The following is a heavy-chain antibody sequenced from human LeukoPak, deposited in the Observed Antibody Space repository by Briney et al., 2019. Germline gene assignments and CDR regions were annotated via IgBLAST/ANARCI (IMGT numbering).Heavy chain of an antibody. CDR1: GGSFSGYY. V-gene: IGHV4-34*01. D-gene: IGHD2-8*01. Sequence: SETLSLTCAVYGGSFSGYYWSWIRQPPGKGLEWIGEINHSGSTNYNPSLKSRVTISVDTSKNQFSLKLSSVTAADTAVYYCARGVKPSIVLMVLQGVIYFDYWGQGTLVTVSS. CDR2: INHSGST. CDR3: ARGVKPSIVLMVLQGVIYFDY. J-gene: IGHJ4*02.